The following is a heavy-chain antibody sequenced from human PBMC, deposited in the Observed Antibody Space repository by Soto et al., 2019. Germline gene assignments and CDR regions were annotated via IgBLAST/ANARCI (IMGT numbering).Heavy chain of an antibody. V-gene: IGHV3-74*01. CDR3: AREGYVSSWYYYYYGMDV. CDR2: INSDGSST. D-gene: IGHD6-13*01. J-gene: IGHJ6*02. Sequence: EVPLVESGGGLVQPGGSLRLSCAASGFTFSSYWMHWVRQAPGKGLVWVSRINSDGSSTSYADSVKGRFTISRDNAKNTLYLQMNSLRAEDTAVYYCAREGYVSSWYYYYYGMDVWGQGTTVTVSS. CDR1: GFTFSSYW.